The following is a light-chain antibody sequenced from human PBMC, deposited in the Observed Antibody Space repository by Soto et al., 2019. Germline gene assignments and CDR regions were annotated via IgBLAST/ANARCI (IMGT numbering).Light chain of an antibody. CDR3: SSYTSSSSYV. J-gene: IGLJ1*01. Sequence: QSVLTQPASVSDSPGQSITISCIGTSSDIGGFYHVSWHQQHPGKAPKLIIYDVSNRPSGVSNRFSGSKTGNTASLIISGVQAEDEADYYCSSYTSSSSYVFGSGTKVTVL. CDR1: SSDIGGFYH. V-gene: IGLV2-14*03. CDR2: DVS.